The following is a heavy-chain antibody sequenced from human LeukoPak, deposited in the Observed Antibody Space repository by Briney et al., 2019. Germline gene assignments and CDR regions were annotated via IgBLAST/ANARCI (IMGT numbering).Heavy chain of an antibody. CDR3: ARGRPERYFDWLLSN. Sequence: ASVKVSCKASGYTFTSYYMHWVRQAPGQGLEWMGIINPSGGSTSYAQKFQGRVTMTRDMSTSTVYMELSSLRSEDTAVYHCARGRPERYFDWLLSNWGQGTLVTVSS. V-gene: IGHV1-46*01. J-gene: IGHJ4*02. D-gene: IGHD3-9*01. CDR1: GYTFTSYY. CDR2: INPSGGST.